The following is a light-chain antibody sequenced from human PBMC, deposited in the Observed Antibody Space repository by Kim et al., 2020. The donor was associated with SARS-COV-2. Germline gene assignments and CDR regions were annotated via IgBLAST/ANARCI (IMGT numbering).Light chain of an antibody. CDR1: QGVNNA. CDR2: DAS. CDR3: QQFSQFPYT. V-gene: IGKV1D-13*01. J-gene: IGKJ2*01. Sequence: SESVEHRDTITCRASQGVNNALAWYQQKPGKAPNLLIYDASGLESGVPLRFSGSGFGTDFTLSISSLQPEDSATYFCQQFSQFPYTFGQGTKLEI.